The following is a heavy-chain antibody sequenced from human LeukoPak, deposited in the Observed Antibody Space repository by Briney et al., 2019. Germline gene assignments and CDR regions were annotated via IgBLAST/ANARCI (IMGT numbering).Heavy chain of an antibody. D-gene: IGHD2-2*01. Sequence: GESLKISCKGSGYSFTNYWIGWVRQMPGKGLEWMGIIYPSDSDTRYSPSFQGQVTISADKSISTAYLQWSSLKASDTAIYYCARHRLPAAAFTKVRGEFDFWGQGTLVTVSS. V-gene: IGHV5-51*01. CDR1: GYSFTNYW. CDR2: IYPSDSDT. J-gene: IGHJ4*02. CDR3: ARHRLPAAAFTKVRGEFDF.